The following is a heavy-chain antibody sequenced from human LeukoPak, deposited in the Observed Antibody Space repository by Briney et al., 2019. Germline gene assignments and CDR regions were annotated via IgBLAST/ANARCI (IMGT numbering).Heavy chain of an antibody. CDR1: GFTFSSRW. J-gene: IGHJ4*02. V-gene: IGHV3-74*01. D-gene: IGHD3-9*01. Sequence: GGSLRLSCAASGFTFSSRWMHWVRQSREKGLVWVSRINPDGSGTTYADSVKGRFTISRDNTKNTLFLQMNSLRAEDTAVYFCTRALLSATGREEWGRGTLVTVSS. CDR2: INPDGSGT. CDR3: TRALLSATGREE.